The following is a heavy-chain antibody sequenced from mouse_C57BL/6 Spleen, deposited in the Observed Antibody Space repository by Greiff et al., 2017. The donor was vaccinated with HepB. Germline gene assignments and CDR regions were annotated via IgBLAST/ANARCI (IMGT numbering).Heavy chain of an antibody. CDR2: IDPSDSET. CDR3: ARFYDHEGYFDV. V-gene: IGHV1-52*01. Sequence: QVQLQHPGAELVRPGSSVKLSCKASGYTFTSYWMHWVKQRPIQGLEWIGNIDPSDSETHYNQKFKDKATLTVDKSSSTAYMQLSSLTSEDSAVYYCARFYDHEGYFDVWGTGTTVTVSS. J-gene: IGHJ1*03. CDR1: GYTFTSYW. D-gene: IGHD2-4*01.